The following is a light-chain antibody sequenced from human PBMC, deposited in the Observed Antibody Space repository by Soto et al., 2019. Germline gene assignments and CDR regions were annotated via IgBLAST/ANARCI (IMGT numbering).Light chain of an antibody. V-gene: IGKV3-20*01. CDR1: QSVSSSY. CDR2: GAS. J-gene: IGKJ3*01. CDR3: QQYGSSPFT. Sequence: EIVLTQSPGTLSLSPGERATLSCRASQSVSSSYLAWYQQKPGQAPRLLIYGASSRTTGIPDRFSGSGSGPDFTLTISRLEPEDFAVYYCQQYGSSPFTFGPGTKVVIK.